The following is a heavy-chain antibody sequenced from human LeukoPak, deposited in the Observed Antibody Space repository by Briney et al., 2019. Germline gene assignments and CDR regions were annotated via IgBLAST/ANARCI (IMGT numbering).Heavy chain of an antibody. CDR3: AKKGMSVVGNNWFDL. CDR1: GFTFRSYA. V-gene: IGHV3-23*01. J-gene: IGHJ5*02. D-gene: IGHD6-19*01. Sequence: GGSLRLSCAASGFTFRSYARTWVRQAPGKGLEWVSIIGGGGAPTYYADSVKGRFTISRDNSKSTLYLQMNSLRAEDTAVYFCAKKGMSVVGNNWFDLWGQGALVTVSS. CDR2: IGGGGAPT.